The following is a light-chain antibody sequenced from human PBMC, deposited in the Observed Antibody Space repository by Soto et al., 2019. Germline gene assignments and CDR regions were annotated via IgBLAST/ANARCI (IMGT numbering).Light chain of an antibody. Sequence: QSALTQPASVSGSPGQSITISCSGTSSDGGAYNYVSWYQQHPGKAPKLMIYEVSNRPSGVSNRFSGSKSGNTASLTISGLHAEDEAVYYCSSYTSSSTLYVFGTGTKLTVL. CDR1: SSDGGAYNY. CDR2: EVS. V-gene: IGLV2-14*01. J-gene: IGLJ1*01. CDR3: SSYTSSSTLYV.